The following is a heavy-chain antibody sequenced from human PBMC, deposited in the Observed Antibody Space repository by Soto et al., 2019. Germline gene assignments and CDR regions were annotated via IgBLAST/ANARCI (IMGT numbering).Heavy chain of an antibody. CDR1: GFTFSSSA. CDR3: ASGLAQDIVVVPAALRRDYYYYGMDV. Sequence: PGGSLRLSCAASGFTFSSSAMHWVRQAPGKGLEWVAVISYDGSNKYYADSVKGRFTISRDNSKNTLYLQMNSLRAEDTAVYYCASGLAQDIVVVPAALRRDYYYYGMDVWGQGTTVTVSS. V-gene: IGHV3-30-3*01. CDR2: ISYDGSNK. D-gene: IGHD2-2*02. J-gene: IGHJ6*02.